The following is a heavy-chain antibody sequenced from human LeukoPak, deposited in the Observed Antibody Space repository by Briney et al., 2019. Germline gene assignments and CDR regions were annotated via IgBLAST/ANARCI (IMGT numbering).Heavy chain of an antibody. Sequence: SETLSLTCAVYGGSFSGYYWSWIRQPPGKGLEWIGEINHSGSTNYNPSLKSRVTISVATSKNQFSLKPSSVTAADTAVYYCARGLYCSSTSCYNASDIWGQGTMVTVSS. CDR3: ARGLYCSSTSCYNASDI. D-gene: IGHD2-2*02. CDR1: GGSFSGYY. V-gene: IGHV4-34*01. CDR2: INHSGST. J-gene: IGHJ3*02.